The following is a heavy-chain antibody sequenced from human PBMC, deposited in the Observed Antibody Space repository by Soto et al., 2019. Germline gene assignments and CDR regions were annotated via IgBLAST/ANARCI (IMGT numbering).Heavy chain of an antibody. J-gene: IGHJ4*02. V-gene: IGHV3-23*01. CDR3: AKGRFSSSPAAAGSFDY. CDR2: IGGTDGKT. Sequence: GGSLRLSCAASGFTFHSYAMSWVRQAPGKGLEWVAAIGGTDGKTYYADSLKGRFTISRDNSENTLYLQMSRLRADDTAVYFCAKGRFSSSPAAAGSFDYWGQGALVTVSS. CDR1: GFTFHSYA. D-gene: IGHD3-10*01.